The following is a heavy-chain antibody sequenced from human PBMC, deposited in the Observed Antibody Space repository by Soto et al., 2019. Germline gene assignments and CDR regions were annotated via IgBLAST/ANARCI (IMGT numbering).Heavy chain of an antibody. V-gene: IGHV3-33*01. CDR1: GFTFSSYG. CDR2: IWYDGSNK. Sequence: QVQLVESGGGVVQPGRSLRLSCAASGFTFSSYGMHWVRQAPGKGLEWVAVIWYDGSNKYYADSVKGRFTISRVNSKNTLYLQMNSLRAEDTAVYYCARAKSAYYYYYGMDVWGQGTTVTVSS. CDR3: ARAKSAYYYYYGMDV. J-gene: IGHJ6*02.